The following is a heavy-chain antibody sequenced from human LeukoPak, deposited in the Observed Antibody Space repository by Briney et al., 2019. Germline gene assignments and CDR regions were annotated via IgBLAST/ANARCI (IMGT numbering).Heavy chain of an antibody. CDR2: ISSSSSTI. Sequence: GGSLRLSCAASGFTFSSYSMNWVRQAPGKGLEWVSYISSSSSTIYYADSVKGRFTISRDNAKNSLYLQMNSLRAEDTAVYYCARGDSSGYIYYYYGMDVWGQGTTVTVSS. D-gene: IGHD3-22*01. V-gene: IGHV3-48*04. J-gene: IGHJ6*02. CDR1: GFTFSSYS. CDR3: ARGDSSGYIYYYYGMDV.